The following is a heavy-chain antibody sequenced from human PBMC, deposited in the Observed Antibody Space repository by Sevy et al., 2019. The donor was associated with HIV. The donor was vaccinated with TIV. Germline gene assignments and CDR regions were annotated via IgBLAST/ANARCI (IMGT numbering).Heavy chain of an antibody. CDR2: FDPEDGET. Sequence: ASVKVSCKVSGYTHTQLSMHWVRQAPGKGLEWMGSFDPEDGETLYAQKFQGRVTMTEDTSTDTAYMELSSLRSEDTAIYYCATTKDYYESSGSPFDYWGQGTLVTVSS. D-gene: IGHD3-22*01. CDR3: ATTKDYYESSGSPFDY. J-gene: IGHJ4*02. CDR1: GYTHTQLS. V-gene: IGHV1-24*01.